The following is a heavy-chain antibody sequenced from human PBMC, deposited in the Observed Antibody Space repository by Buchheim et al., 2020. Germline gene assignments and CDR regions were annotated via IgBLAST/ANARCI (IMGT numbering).Heavy chain of an antibody. Sequence: QVQLVQSGAEVKKPGSSVKVSCKASGGTLSSYAISWVRQAPGQGLEWMGGIIPIYGTANYAQKFQGRVTITADASTSTAYMALNSLRSEDAAVYFCARAFYYDSSGYYVPNDYWGQGAL. V-gene: IGHV1-69*12. CDR3: ARAFYYDSSGYYVPNDY. CDR2: IIPIYGTA. J-gene: IGHJ4*02. D-gene: IGHD3-22*01. CDR1: GGTLSSYA.